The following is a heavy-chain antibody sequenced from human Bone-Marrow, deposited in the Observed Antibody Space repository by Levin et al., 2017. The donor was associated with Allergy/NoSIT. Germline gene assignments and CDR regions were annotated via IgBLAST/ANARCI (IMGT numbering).Heavy chain of an antibody. Sequence: GGSLRLSCVASGFTFNNYNMNWVRQAPGRGLQWVSSIESSGRYIYYADSLEGRFTISRDNAKNSLYLQMSSLRAEDTAVYYCAREVGSGWHYFDSWGQGTLVTVSS. V-gene: IGHV3-21*01. D-gene: IGHD6-19*01. CDR1: GFTFNNYN. CDR2: IESSGRYI. CDR3: AREVGSGWHYFDS. J-gene: IGHJ4*02.